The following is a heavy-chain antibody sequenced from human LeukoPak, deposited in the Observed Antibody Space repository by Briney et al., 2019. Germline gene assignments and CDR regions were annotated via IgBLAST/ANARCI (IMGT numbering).Heavy chain of an antibody. CDR1: GYTFTGYY. Sequence: ASVKVSCTASGYTFTGYYMHWVRQAPGQGLEWMGIINPSGGSTSYAQKFQGRVTMTRDTSTSTVYMELSSLRSEDTAVYYCARDSYDGFNSYYFDYWGQGTLVAVSS. V-gene: IGHV1-46*01. CDR3: ARDSYDGFNSYYFDY. CDR2: INPSGGST. J-gene: IGHJ4*02. D-gene: IGHD3-3*01.